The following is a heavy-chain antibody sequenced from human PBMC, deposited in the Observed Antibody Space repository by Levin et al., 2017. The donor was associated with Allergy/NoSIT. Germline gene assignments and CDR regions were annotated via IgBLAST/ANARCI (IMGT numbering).Heavy chain of an antibody. Sequence: KISCKTSGFTFLTSAVQWVRQTRGQRLEWIGWIVVASGNTNYAQRFRDKVSITRDMSTSTVYLELSSLGSEDTAIYYCAADMTMAEPWGQGTLVTVSS. D-gene: IGHD5-24*01. CDR3: AADMTMAEP. V-gene: IGHV1-58*01. CDR2: IVVASGNT. J-gene: IGHJ5*02. CDR1: GFTFLTSA.